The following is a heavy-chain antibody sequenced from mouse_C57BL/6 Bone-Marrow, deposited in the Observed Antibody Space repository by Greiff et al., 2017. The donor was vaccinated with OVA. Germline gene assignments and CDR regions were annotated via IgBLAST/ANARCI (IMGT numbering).Heavy chain of an antibody. V-gene: IGHV2-2*01. D-gene: IGHD2-4*01. CDR3: ARGIYYDYDGWFAY. J-gene: IGHJ3*01. Sequence: VQVVESGPGLVQPSQSLSITCTVSGFSLTSYGVHWVRQSPGKGLEWLGVIWSGGSTDYNAAFISRLSISKDNSKSQVFFKMNSLQADDTAIYYCARGIYYDYDGWFAYWGQGTLVTVSA. CDR2: IWSGGST. CDR1: GFSLTSYG.